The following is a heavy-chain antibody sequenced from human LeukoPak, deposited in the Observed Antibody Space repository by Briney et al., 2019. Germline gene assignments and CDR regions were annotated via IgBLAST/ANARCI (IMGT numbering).Heavy chain of an antibody. Sequence: SVKVACKASGGTFSSYAISWVRQPPGQGLEWMGGIIPIFGTANYAQKFQGRVTNTADESTSTAYMELSSLRSEDTAVYYCARRRGYDSSGYLALPDAFDIWGQGTLVTVSS. CDR2: IIPIFGTA. J-gene: IGHJ3*02. V-gene: IGHV1-69*01. D-gene: IGHD3-22*01. CDR3: ARRRGYDSSGYLALPDAFDI. CDR1: GGTFSSYA.